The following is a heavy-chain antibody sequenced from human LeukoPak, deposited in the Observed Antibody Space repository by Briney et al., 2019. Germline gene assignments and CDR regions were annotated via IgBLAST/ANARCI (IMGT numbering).Heavy chain of an antibody. CDR3: ARGLDYDILTF. D-gene: IGHD3-9*01. CDR1: GFAFRSFG. Sequence: GKSLRLSCAASGFAFRSFGMHWARQAPGKGLDWVAVITYDGSKKYYADSVKGRFTISRDNSKNTLYLQMDILRTEDTAVYYCARGLDYDILTFWGQGTLVTVSS. J-gene: IGHJ4*02. V-gene: IGHV3-30-3*01. CDR2: ITYDGSKK.